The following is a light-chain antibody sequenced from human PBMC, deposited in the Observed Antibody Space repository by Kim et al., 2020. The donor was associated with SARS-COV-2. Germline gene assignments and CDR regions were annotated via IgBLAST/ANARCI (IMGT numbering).Light chain of an antibody. V-gene: IGLV3-9*01. CDR3: QVWDSSTAV. CDR1: NIGSKN. J-gene: IGLJ3*02. Sequence: SYELTQPLSVSVALGQTARITCGGNNIGSKNVHWYQQKPGQAPVLVIYRDSNRPSGIPERFSGSNSGNTAALTISRARAGDEADYYCQVWDSSTAVFGGGTKVTVL. CDR2: RDS.